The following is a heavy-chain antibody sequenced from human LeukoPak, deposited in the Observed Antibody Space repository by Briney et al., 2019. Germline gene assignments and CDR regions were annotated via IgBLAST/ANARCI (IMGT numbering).Heavy chain of an antibody. CDR1: GFNFSTYW. CDR3: ARGRYSGSYLLDY. Sequence: GGSLRLSCTASGFNFSTYWMTWVRQVPGKGLEWVSSISSSSTYRYYAASVRGRFTISRDNAKNSLYLQMNSLRAEDTALYYCARGRYSGSYLLDYWGQGTLVTVSS. V-gene: IGHV3-21*01. D-gene: IGHD1-26*01. CDR2: ISSSSTYR. J-gene: IGHJ4*02.